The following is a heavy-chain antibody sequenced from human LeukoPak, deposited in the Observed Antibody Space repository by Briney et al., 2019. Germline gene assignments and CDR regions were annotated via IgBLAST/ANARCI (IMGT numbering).Heavy chain of an antibody. Sequence: SETLSLTCAVYGGSFNVYYWSWIRQPPGKGLEWIGEINHSGSTNYNPSLKSRVTISVDTSKNQFSLKLSSVTAADTAVYYCATFPIFKNYYYMDVWGKGTTVTVSS. V-gene: IGHV4-34*01. CDR2: INHSGST. D-gene: IGHD3-9*01. J-gene: IGHJ6*03. CDR3: ATFPIFKNYYYMDV. CDR1: GGSFNVYY.